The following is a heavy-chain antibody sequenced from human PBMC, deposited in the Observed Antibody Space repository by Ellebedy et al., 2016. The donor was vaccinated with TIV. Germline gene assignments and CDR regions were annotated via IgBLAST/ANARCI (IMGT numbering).Heavy chain of an antibody. CDR2: IYSGGST. Sequence: PGGSLRLSCAASGFTVSSNYMSWVRQAPGKGLEWVSVIYSGGSTYYADSVKVRFTISRDNSKNTLYLQMNSLRAEETAVYYCARRPNYYGMDVWGQGTTVTVSS. D-gene: IGHD6-6*01. V-gene: IGHV3-53*01. CDR3: ARRPNYYGMDV. CDR1: GFTVSSNY. J-gene: IGHJ6*02.